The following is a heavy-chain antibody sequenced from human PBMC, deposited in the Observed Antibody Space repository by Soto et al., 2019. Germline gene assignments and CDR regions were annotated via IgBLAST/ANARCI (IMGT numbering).Heavy chain of an antibody. V-gene: IGHV3-23*05. D-gene: IGHD6-19*01. CDR1: GFTFNCCA. CDR2: INKGGDYT. J-gene: IGHJ4*02. Sequence: EVQVLESGGGLVQPEGSLRLSCAASGFTFNCCAMTWVRRAPGKGLEWVSSINKGGDYTYYAESVKGRFTISRDNSKNTVFLQMNSLRAEDTAVYYCAKLAGHSGWYSDYWGQGTLVTVSS. CDR3: AKLAGHSGWYSDY.